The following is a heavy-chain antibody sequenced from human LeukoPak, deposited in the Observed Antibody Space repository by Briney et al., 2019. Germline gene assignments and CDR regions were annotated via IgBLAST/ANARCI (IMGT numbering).Heavy chain of an antibody. J-gene: IGHJ4*02. V-gene: IGHV1-2*02. CDR1: GYIFSDYY. CDR2: INPKSGGT. CDR3: ARTILSNFYNYPLEI. Sequence: ASVKVSCKASGYIFSDYYIHWVRQAPGQGLEWLGWINPKSGGTDYAQRFQGRVTMTRDTSISTAYMEVRRLTSDDTAVYYCARTILSNFYNYPLEIWGQGTPVTVSS. D-gene: IGHD3-9*01.